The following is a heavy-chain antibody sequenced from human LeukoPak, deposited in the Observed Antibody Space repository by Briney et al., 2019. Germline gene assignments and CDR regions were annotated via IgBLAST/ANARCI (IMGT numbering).Heavy chain of an antibody. J-gene: IGHJ6*03. CDR3: AKDRCSNGIGCYYYYMDV. Sequence: GGSLRLSCAASGLTVSSNCMSWVRQAPGKGLEWVAYIQYDGSNEQYADSVKGRFSISRDSSKNILYLQMNSLRAEDTAVYYCAKDRCSNGIGCYYYYMDVWGKGTTVTISS. V-gene: IGHV3-30*02. D-gene: IGHD2-8*01. CDR2: IQYDGSNE. CDR1: GLTVSSNC.